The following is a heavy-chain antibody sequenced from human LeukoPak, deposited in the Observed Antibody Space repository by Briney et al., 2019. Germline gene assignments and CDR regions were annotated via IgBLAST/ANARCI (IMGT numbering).Heavy chain of an antibody. V-gene: IGHV3-74*01. Sequence: GGSLRLSCAASGFTFSGYWMHWARQSPGKGLVWVSCIKGDGSDTRYADSVRGRFTISRDNAKNTLYLQMNGLRVEDTAVYYCARDPRNKGFDPWGQGTLVTVSS. CDR1: GFTFSGYW. J-gene: IGHJ5*02. CDR3: ARDPRNKGFDP. CDR2: IKGDGSDT. D-gene: IGHD1/OR15-1a*01.